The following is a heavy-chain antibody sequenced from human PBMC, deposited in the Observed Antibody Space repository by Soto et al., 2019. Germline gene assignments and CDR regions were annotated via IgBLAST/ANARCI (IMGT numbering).Heavy chain of an antibody. V-gene: IGHV3-23*01. J-gene: IGHJ4*02. D-gene: IGHD2-2*02. CDR3: AKELGYCISTTCYKGFDY. CDR1: GFAFSSYA. Sequence: LRLSCAASGFAFSSYAMSWVRQAPGKGLEWVSAISGSGGSTYYGDSVKGRFTISRDNSKKTLCLQMNSLRAEDTAVYYCAKELGYCISTTCYKGFDYWGQGTLVTVSS. CDR2: ISGSGGST.